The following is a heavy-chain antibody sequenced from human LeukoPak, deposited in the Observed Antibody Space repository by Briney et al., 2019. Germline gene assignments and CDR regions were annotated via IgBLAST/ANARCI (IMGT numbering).Heavy chain of an antibody. CDR2: IYYSGST. V-gene: IGHV4-59*01. Sequence: SETLSLTCTVSGGSISSYYWSWIRQPPGKGLEWIGYIYYSGSTNYNPSLKSRVTISVDTSKNQFSLKLSSVTAADTAAYYCARGLLWFGELALFDPWGQGTLVTVSS. CDR3: ARGLLWFGELALFDP. CDR1: GGSISSYY. D-gene: IGHD3-10*01. J-gene: IGHJ5*02.